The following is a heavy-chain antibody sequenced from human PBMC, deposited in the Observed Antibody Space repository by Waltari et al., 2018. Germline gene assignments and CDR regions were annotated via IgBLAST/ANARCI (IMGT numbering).Heavy chain of an antibody. Sequence: CRTYRVNGARQVQGEGLVCSARIKPEGSTTLNADSVKGRFTTSRDNAKNTLYLQMDSLRADDTAVYYCVRSGFMDVWGQGTTVIVSS. D-gene: IGHD3-10*01. J-gene: IGHJ6*02. CDR2: IKPEGSTT. V-gene: IGHV3-74*01. CDR1: CRTYR. CDR3: VRSGFMDV.